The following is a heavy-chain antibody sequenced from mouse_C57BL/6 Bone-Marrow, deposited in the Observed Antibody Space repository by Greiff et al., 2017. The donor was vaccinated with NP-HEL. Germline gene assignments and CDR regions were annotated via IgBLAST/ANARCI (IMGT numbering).Heavy chain of an antibody. CDR3: ASYGSSQFPYWYFDV. V-gene: IGHV1-50*01. CDR1: GYTFTSYW. Sequence: VQLQQSGAELVKPGASVKLSCKASGYTFTSYWMQWVKQRPGQGLEWTGEIDPSDSYTNYNQKFKGKATLTVDTSSSTAYMQLSSLTAEDSSVYYCASYGSSQFPYWYFDVWGTGTTVTVSS. D-gene: IGHD1-1*01. CDR2: IDPSDSYT. J-gene: IGHJ1*03.